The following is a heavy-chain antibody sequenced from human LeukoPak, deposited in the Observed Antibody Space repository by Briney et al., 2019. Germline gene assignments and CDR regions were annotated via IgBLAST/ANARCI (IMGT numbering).Heavy chain of an antibody. CDR1: TYISSDFG. J-gene: IGHJ6*03. CDR2: VSGDNGQT. V-gene: IGHV1-18*01. Sequence: GASVKVSCKASTYISSDFGISWVRLAPGGGLEWMGWVSGDNGQTNYGHKFYGRVTMTMETSTNTASMELRGLGSDDTAIYYCARVYLYTTGWSAAYYYFMDAWGKGTTVIVSS. D-gene: IGHD3-16*02. CDR3: ARVYLYTTGWSAAYYYFMDA.